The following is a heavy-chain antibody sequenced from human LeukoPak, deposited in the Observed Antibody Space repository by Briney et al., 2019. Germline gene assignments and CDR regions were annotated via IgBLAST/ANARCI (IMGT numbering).Heavy chain of an antibody. D-gene: IGHD3-22*01. V-gene: IGHV1-69*05. CDR3: ARARSPSSGYLLRDHNWFDP. CDR1: GGTFSSYA. J-gene: IGHJ5*02. Sequence: SVKVSCKASGGTFSSYAISWVRQAPGQGLEWMGGSVPIFGTANYAQKFQGRVTITTDESTSTAYMELSSLRSEDTAVYYCARARSPSSGYLLRDHNWFDPWGQGTLVTVSS. CDR2: SVPIFGTA.